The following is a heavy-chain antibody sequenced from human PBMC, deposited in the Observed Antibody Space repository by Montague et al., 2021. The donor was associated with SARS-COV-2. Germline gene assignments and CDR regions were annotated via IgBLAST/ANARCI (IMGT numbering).Heavy chain of an antibody. J-gene: IGHJ4*02. D-gene: IGHD3-10*01. Sequence: SLRLSCAASGFTFSSYEMNWVRQAPGKGLEWVSYISSSGSTIYYADSVKGRFTISRDNAKNSLSLQMNSLRAEDTAVYYCARTGYFASGNYVWGQGTLVTVSS. CDR2: ISSSGSTI. CDR1: GFTFSSYE. CDR3: ARTGYFASGNYV. V-gene: IGHV3-48*03.